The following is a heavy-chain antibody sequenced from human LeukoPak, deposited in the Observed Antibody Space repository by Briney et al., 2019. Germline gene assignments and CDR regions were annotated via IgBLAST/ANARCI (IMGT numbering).Heavy chain of an antibody. CDR2: TYYKSKWYN. V-gene: IGHV6-1*01. Sequence: SQTLSLTCAISGDSVSSNSAAWHWIRQSPSRGLEWLGRTYYKSKWYNDYAASVKSRITINPDTSENQFSLKLSSVTAADTAVYYCARSIDEIDNWFDPWGQGTLVTVSS. J-gene: IGHJ5*02. CDR1: GDSVSSNSAA. D-gene: IGHD2/OR15-2a*01. CDR3: ARSIDEIDNWFDP.